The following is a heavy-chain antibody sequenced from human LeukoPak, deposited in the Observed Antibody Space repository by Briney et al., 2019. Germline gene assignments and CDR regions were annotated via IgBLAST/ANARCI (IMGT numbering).Heavy chain of an antibody. CDR3: ARVDIRNGSGSRKYHYYYYGMDV. J-gene: IGHJ6*02. Sequence: ASVKVSCKASGYTFTGYYMHWVRQAPGQGLEWMGWINPNSGGTNYAQKLQGRVTMTRDTSISTAYMELSRLRSDDTAVYYCARVDIRNGSGSRKYHYYYYGMDVWGQGTTVTVSS. V-gene: IGHV1-2*02. CDR1: GYTFTGYY. D-gene: IGHD3-10*01. CDR2: INPNSGGT.